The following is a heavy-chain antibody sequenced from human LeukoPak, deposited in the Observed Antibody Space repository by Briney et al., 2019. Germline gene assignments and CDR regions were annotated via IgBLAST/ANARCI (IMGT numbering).Heavy chain of an antibody. CDR2: IIPICGTA. V-gene: IGHV1-69*01. Sequence: SVKVSCKASGGTCSSCAISWVRQAPGQGREWMGGIIPICGTANYAQQFQGGVTITADESTSTAYMELRSLRSEDTAVYYCARALSTGYCSGGSCSGQNWFDPWGQGTLVTVSS. CDR1: GGTCSSCA. D-gene: IGHD2-15*01. J-gene: IGHJ5*02. CDR3: ARALSTGYCSGGSCSGQNWFDP.